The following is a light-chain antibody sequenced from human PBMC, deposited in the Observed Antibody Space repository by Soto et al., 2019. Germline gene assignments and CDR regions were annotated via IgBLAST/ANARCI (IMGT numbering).Light chain of an antibody. V-gene: IGLV2-14*01. J-gene: IGLJ1*01. CDR1: SSDVGGFNY. CDR2: EVS. Sequence: QSALGQPGSVSGSPGQSITISCTAASSDVGGFNYVSWVQQHPGKAPKLMIYEVSNRPSGVSNRFSGSKSGNTASLTISGLQAEDEADYSCSSYTSISTYVFGNGTKVTVL. CDR3: SSYTSISTYV.